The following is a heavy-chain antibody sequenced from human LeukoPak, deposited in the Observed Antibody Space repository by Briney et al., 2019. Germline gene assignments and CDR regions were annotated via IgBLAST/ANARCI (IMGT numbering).Heavy chain of an antibody. D-gene: IGHD2-2*01. CDR1: GFTFSSYA. J-gene: IGHJ4*02. CDR3: AKDYIGYDEDFDY. Sequence: GGSLRLSCAASGFTFSSYAMSWVRQAPGKGLEWVSSISGSGYSTYYPKSVKGRFSISRDNSKNTLYLEMNSLRAEDTAVCYCAKDYIGYDEDFDYWGQGTLVTVSS. CDR2: ISGSGYST. V-gene: IGHV3-23*01.